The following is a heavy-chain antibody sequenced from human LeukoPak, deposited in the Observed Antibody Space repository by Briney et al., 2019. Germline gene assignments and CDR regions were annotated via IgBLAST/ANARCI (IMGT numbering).Heavy chain of an antibody. D-gene: IGHD2-8*01. Sequence: TSETLSLTCTVSGYSITRGSYWGWIRQPPGKGLEWIANIYHSGSTYYNPSLKSRVTISVDTSKNEFSLRLSSVTAADTAVYYCARVTSRLGVCDYWGQGTLVTVSS. CDR1: GYSITRGSY. CDR2: IYHSGST. CDR3: ARVTSRLGVCDY. J-gene: IGHJ4*02. V-gene: IGHV4-38-2*02.